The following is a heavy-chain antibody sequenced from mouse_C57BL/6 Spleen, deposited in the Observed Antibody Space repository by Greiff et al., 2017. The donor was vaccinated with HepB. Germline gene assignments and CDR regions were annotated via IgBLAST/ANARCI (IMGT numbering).Heavy chain of an antibody. CDR2: INPNNGGT. CDR1: GYTFTDYN. Sequence: EVQLQQSGPVLVKPGASVKMSCKASGYTFTDYNMHWVKQSHGKSLEWIGYINPNNGGTSYNQKFKGKATLTVNKSSSTAYMELRSLTSEDSAVYYCARETGMVFDYWGQGTTLTVSS. V-gene: IGHV1-22*01. J-gene: IGHJ2*01. CDR3: ARETGMVFDY. D-gene: IGHD4-1*01.